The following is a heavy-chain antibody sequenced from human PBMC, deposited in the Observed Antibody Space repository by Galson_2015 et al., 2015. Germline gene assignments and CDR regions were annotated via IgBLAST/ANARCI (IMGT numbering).Heavy chain of an antibody. CDR2: ISGSGGST. J-gene: IGHJ6*03. D-gene: IGHD3-3*01. CDR1: GFTFSSYA. V-gene: IGHV3-23*01. CDR3: ARRLRFLHIIPRPYYYYYMGV. Sequence: SLRLSCAASGFTFSSYAMSWVRQAPGKGLEWVSAISGSGGSTYYADSVKGRFTISRDNSKNTLYLQMNSLRAEDTAVYYCARRLRFLHIIPRPYYYYYMGVWGKGTTVTVSS.